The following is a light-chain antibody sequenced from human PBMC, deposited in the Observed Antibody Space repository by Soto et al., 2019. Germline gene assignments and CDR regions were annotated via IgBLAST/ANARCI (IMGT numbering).Light chain of an antibody. J-gene: IGLJ3*02. CDR1: SSDVGGHHY. V-gene: IGLV2-8*01. CDR2: EVS. Sequence: QLVLTPPPSASGSPGPSVTISCTGTSSDVGGHHYASWYQQHPGNAPKLMFYEVSKRLSGVPDRFSGSKSGNTASLTVSGHQAADEADYYRSSYSGSNNLGVFGGGTKVTLL. CDR3: SSYSGSNNLGV.